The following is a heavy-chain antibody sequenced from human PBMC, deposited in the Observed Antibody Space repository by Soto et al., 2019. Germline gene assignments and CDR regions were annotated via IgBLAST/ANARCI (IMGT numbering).Heavy chain of an antibody. V-gene: IGHV4-61*03. J-gene: IGHJ5*02. CDR2: IYYSGST. Sequence: SETLSLTCTVSGGSVRSGSYYWSWIRQPLGVGLERIVYIYYSGSTNYNPSLKSRVTISVDMTNNHVSLILNSVTAADTAVYYCARVGPWVPYYYDSSPYTFENWFDPWGQGTLVTGSS. CDR3: ARVGPWVPYYYDSSPYTFENWFDP. CDR1: GGSVRSGSYY. D-gene: IGHD3-22*01.